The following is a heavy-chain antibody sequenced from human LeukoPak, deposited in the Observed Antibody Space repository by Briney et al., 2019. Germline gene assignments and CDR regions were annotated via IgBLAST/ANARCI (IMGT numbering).Heavy chain of an antibody. CDR2: INHSGST. V-gene: IGHV4-34*01. CDR1: GGSFSGYY. CDR3: VRSRIFGVVGFDY. D-gene: IGHD3-3*01. Sequence: PSETLSLTCAGYGGSFSGYYWSWLRQPPGKGLQWIGEINHSGSTNYNPSLKSRVTISVDTSKNQFSLKLSSVTAADTAVYYCVRSRIFGVVGFDYWGQGTLVAVSS. J-gene: IGHJ4*02.